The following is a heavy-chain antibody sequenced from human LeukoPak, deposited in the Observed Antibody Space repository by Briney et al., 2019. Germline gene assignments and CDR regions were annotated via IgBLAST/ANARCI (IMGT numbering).Heavy chain of an antibody. Sequence: SETLFLACAVYGVSFSAYYWSWIRQPPGEGLEWIGDINQSGRTNYNPSLKSRVIISVDTSKNQFSLTLLSVTAADTAVYYCASSDPFSSTWNPAYSLDYWDQGTLVTVSS. CDR2: INQSGRT. CDR3: ASSDPFSSTWNPAYSLDY. J-gene: IGHJ4*02. D-gene: IGHD6-13*01. CDR1: GVSFSAYY. V-gene: IGHV4-34*01.